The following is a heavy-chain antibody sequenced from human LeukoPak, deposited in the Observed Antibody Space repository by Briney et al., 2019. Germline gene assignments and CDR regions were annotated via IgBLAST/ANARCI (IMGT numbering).Heavy chain of an antibody. J-gene: IGHJ4*02. CDR3: AGHKQWLVDFDY. CDR1: GGSISRYY. D-gene: IGHD6-19*01. CDR2: IYYGGNT. V-gene: IGHV4-59*01. Sequence: PSETLSLTCTVSGGSISRYYWSWIRQPPGKGLEWIGYIYYGGNTNYNPSLRSRVTISVDTSKNQFSLKLSSVTAADTAVYYCAGHKQWLVDFDYWGQGTLVTVSS.